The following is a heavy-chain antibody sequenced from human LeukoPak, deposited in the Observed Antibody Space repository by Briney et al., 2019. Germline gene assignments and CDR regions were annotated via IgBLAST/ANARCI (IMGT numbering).Heavy chain of an antibody. CDR3: AREGIVGATRGWFDP. V-gene: IGHV4-30-2*01. D-gene: IGHD1-26*01. Sequence: SETLSLTCAVSGGSISSGGYSWSWIRQPPGKGLEWIGYIYHSGSTYYNPSLKSRVTISVDRSKNQFSLKLSSVTAADTAVYYCAREGIVGATRGWFDPWGQGTLDTVSS. CDR1: GGSISSGGYS. CDR2: IYHSGST. J-gene: IGHJ5*02.